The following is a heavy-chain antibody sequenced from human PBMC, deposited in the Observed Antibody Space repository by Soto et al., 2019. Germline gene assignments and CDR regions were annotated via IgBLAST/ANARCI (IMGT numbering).Heavy chain of an antibody. CDR1: GFTFRNYR. D-gene: IGHD3-16*01. CDR3: ARDGGGLAH. J-gene: IGHJ1*01. Sequence: EVQLVESGGDLVQPGASLRLSCAASGFTFRNYRMHWVRQVPGKGLVWVSFISDDGRTTRYADSVKGRFTISRDNAKNTVYLEMNSLTVDDTAMYYCARDGGGLAHWGQGALVTVSS. CDR2: ISDDGRTT. V-gene: IGHV3-74*01.